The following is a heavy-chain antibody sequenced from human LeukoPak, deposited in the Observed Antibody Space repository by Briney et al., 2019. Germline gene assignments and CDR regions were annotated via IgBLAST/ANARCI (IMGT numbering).Heavy chain of an antibody. D-gene: IGHD6-13*01. V-gene: IGHV3-9*01. Sequence: GGSLRLSCVASGFTFSSYWINWVRQAPGKGLEWVSGISWNSGSIGYADSVKGRFTISRDNAKNSLYLQMNSLRAEDTALYYCAKGERSSSWYRFDPWGQGTLVTVSS. CDR2: ISWNSGSI. CDR1: GFTFSSYW. CDR3: AKGERSSSWYRFDP. J-gene: IGHJ5*02.